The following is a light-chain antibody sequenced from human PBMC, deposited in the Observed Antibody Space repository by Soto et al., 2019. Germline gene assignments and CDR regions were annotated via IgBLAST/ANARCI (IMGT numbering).Light chain of an antibody. CDR2: DAS. V-gene: IGKV3-11*01. CDR1: QSVSYH. J-gene: IGKJ1*01. CDR3: QQRNNWPPWT. Sequence: EIVLTQSPATLSLSQGERATLSCRASQSVSYHLAWYQQKPGQAPRLLIYDASNRATGIPARFSGSGSGTDFTLTISSLEPEDSAIYYCQQRNNWPPWTFGQGTKVEIK.